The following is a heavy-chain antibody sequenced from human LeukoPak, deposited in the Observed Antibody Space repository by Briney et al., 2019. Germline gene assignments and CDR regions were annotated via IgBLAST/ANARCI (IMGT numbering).Heavy chain of an antibody. CDR2: LIPILGIA. D-gene: IGHD7-27*01. Sequence: SVKVSCKPSGGTFSSYAISWVRPAPGQGLWWMGRLIPILGIANYAQKFQGRVSMTRDTSISTAYMELRWLTSEDTAVYYCARALSGDVFDYWGQGTLVTVSS. J-gene: IGHJ4*02. CDR3: ARALSGDVFDY. CDR1: GGTFSSYA. V-gene: IGHV1-69*04.